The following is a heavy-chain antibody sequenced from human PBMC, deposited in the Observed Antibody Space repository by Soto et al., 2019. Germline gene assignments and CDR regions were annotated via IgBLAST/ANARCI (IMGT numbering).Heavy chain of an antibody. Sequence: SGPTLVNPTQTLTLTCTFSGLSLSTTGVGVGWIRQPPGKALEWLALIYWDDDKRYSPSLKSRLTITKDTSKNQVVLTMTNMDPADTGTYYCAHDSSGWYGFDSWGQGTLVTVSS. CDR3: AHDSSGWYGFDS. CDR2: IYWDDDK. CDR1: GLSLSTTGVG. V-gene: IGHV2-5*02. J-gene: IGHJ4*02. D-gene: IGHD6-19*01.